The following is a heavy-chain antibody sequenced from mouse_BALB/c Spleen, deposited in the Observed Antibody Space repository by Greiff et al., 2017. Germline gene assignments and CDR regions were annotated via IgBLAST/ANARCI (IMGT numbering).Heavy chain of an antibody. V-gene: IGHV1S81*02. J-gene: IGHJ4*01. D-gene: IGHD2-4*01. CDR3: ARSYDYRAMDY. CDR2: INPSNGRT. CDR1: GYTFTSYW. Sequence: QVQLQQPGAELVKPGASVKLSCKASGYTFTSYWMHWVKQRPGQGLEWIGEINPSNGRTNYNEKFKSKATLTVDKSSSTAYMQLSSLTSEDSAVYYCARSYDYRAMDYWGQGTSVTVSS.